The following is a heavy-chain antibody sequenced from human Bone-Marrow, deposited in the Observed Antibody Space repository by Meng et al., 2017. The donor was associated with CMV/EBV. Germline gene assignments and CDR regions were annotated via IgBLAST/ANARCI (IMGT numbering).Heavy chain of an antibody. J-gene: IGHJ5*02. V-gene: IGHV1-8*03. CDR1: GYTFTSYG. CDR3: ARSRPVQLPRRWFDP. CDR2: MNPNSGNT. D-gene: IGHD2-2*01. Sequence: ASVKVSCKASGYTFTSYGISWVRQATGQGLEWMGWMNPNSGNTGYAQKFQGRVTITRNTSISTAYMELSSLRSEDTAVYYCARSRPVQLPRRWFDPWGQGTLVTVSS.